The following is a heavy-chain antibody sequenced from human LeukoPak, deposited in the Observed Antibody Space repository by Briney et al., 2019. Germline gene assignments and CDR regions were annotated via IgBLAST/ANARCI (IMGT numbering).Heavy chain of an antibody. J-gene: IGHJ5*02. CDR3: ARDGEYYDFWSGYYTRRGYNWFDP. CDR1: GYTFTSYG. Sequence: GASVNVSCKASGYTFTSYGISWVRQAPGQGLEWMGWISAYNGNTNYAQKLQGRVTMTTDTSTSTAYMELRSLRSDDTAVYYCARDGEYYDFWSGYYTRRGYNWFDPWGQGTLVTVSS. V-gene: IGHV1-18*01. D-gene: IGHD3-3*01. CDR2: ISAYNGNT.